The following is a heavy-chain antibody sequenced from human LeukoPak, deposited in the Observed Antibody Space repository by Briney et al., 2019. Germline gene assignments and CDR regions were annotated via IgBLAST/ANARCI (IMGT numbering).Heavy chain of an antibody. CDR3: ARDFRCLEDY. J-gene: IGHJ4*02. D-gene: IGHD3-3*01. Sequence: GGSLRLSCAASGFTFSSYWMNWVRQAPGKGLEWVANINQDESEKYYVDSVKGRFTISRDNAKNSLYLQMNSLRAGDTAVYYCARDFRCLEDYWGQGTLVTVSS. V-gene: IGHV3-7*01. CDR2: INQDESEK. CDR1: GFTFSSYW.